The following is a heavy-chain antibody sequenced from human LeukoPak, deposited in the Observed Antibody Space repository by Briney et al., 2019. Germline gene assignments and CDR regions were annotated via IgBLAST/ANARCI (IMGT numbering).Heavy chain of an antibody. CDR3: TAVIMGTPKDDY. D-gene: IGHD4-23*01. Sequence: TGGSLRLSCAASECTLINAWMSWVCQAPGQGLELVGRIRSEADGGTLDYAALVKGRFTISRDASKNTLYLQMISLKTEDTAVYYCTAVIMGTPKDDYWGQGTLVTVPS. CDR2: IRSEADGGTL. CDR1: ECTLINAW. V-gene: IGHV3-15*01. J-gene: IGHJ4*02.